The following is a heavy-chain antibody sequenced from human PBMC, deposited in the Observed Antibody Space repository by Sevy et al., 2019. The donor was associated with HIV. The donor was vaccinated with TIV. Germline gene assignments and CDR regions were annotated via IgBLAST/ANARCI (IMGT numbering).Heavy chain of an antibody. CDR1: GFTFSSYA. J-gene: IGHJ6*02. D-gene: IGHD6-13*01. CDR3: ARAAADDPDFYYYGMDV. Sequence: GGSLRLSCAASGFTFSSYAMNWVRQAPGKGLEWGSSISSSSSHIYAADSLKGRFTISRDNAKNSLFLQMNSLRAEDTDIYYCARAAADDPDFYYYGMDVWGQGTTVTVSS. V-gene: IGHV3-21*01. CDR2: ISSSSSHI.